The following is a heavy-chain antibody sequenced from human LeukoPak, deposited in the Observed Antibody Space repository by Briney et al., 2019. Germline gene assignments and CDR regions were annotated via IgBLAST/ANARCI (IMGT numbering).Heavy chain of an antibody. CDR2: ITSRGSHI. CDR1: AFTFSSSA. CDR3: ARVAQGAITENCFYYYMDV. D-gene: IGHD5-24*01. V-gene: IGHV3-21*01. J-gene: IGHJ6*03. Sequence: GGSLRLTCAASAFTFSSSALTWVRQAPGKGLEWVSSITSRGSHIYIADSVKGRFTTSRDNDKNSLFLQMSSLSVEDTAVYYCARVAQGAITENCFYYYMDVWGKGTTVTVSS.